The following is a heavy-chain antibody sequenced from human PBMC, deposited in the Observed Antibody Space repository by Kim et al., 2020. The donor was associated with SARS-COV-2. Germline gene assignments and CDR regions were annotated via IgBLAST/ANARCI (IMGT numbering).Heavy chain of an antibody. D-gene: IGHD6-25*01. CDR3: ARVGYNSARMDV. J-gene: IGHJ6*02. CDR1: GGSMSSYY. V-gene: IGHV4-59*01. Sequence: SETLSLTCAVSGGSMSSYYLSWIRQPPGKGLEWIGYIYYSGSTNYNPSLKSRVTISVDTSKNQFSLKLSSVTAADTAVYYCARVGYNSARMDVWGQGTTVTVSS. CDR2: IYYSGST.